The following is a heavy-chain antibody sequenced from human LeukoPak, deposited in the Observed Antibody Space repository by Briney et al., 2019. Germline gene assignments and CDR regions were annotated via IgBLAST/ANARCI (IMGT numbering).Heavy chain of an antibody. CDR1: GGTFSSYA. Sequence: GASVKVSCKASGGTFSSYAISWVRQAPGQGLEWMGRIIPILGIANYAQKFQGRVTITADKSTSTAYMELSSLRSEDTAVYYCARGPLGVIPSPFDYWGQGTLVTVSS. J-gene: IGHJ4*02. V-gene: IGHV1-69*04. CDR2: IIPILGIA. D-gene: IGHD3-10*01. CDR3: ARGPLGVIPSPFDY.